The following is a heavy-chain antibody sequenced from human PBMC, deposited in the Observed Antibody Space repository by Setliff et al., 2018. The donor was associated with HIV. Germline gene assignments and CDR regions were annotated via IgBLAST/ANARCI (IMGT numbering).Heavy chain of an antibody. CDR2: INAGNGNT. V-gene: IGHV1-3*01. J-gene: IGHJ4*02. Sequence: ASVKVSCKASGYTFTSYAMHWVRQAPGQRLEWMGWINAGNGNTKYSQKFQGRVTITRDTSASTAYMELSSLRPEDTAVYYCARVRWPRRLFDYWGQGTLVTVSS. CDR1: GYTFTSYA. CDR3: ARVRWPRRLFDY.